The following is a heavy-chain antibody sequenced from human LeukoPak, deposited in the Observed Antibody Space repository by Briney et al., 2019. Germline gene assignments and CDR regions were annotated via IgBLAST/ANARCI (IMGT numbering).Heavy chain of an antibody. J-gene: IGHJ5*02. V-gene: IGHV4-34*01. CDR3: ARGVYNWFDP. CDR2: INHSGST. Sequence: SETLSLTCAVYGGSFSGYYWNWIRQPPGKGLEWIGEINHSGSTNYNPSLKSRVTISVDTSKNQFSLKLSSVTAADTAVYYCARGVYNWFDPWGQGTLVTVSS. CDR1: GGSFSGYY. D-gene: IGHD1-14*01.